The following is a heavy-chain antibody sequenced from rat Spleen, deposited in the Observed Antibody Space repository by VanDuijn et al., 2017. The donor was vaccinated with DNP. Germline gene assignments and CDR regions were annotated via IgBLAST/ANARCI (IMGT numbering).Heavy chain of an antibody. D-gene: IGHD1-9*01. J-gene: IGHJ2*01. CDR1: GFTFNNYW. V-gene: IGHV5-31*01. CDR3: ARSTTAIKGFYFDH. CDR2: ITRSGAST. Sequence: EVQLVESGGGLVQPGRSLKLSCVASGFTFNNYWMTWIRHVPGKGLEWVSSITRSGASTYYPDSVKGRFTISRDNAKNTLYLQLNSLRSEDTATYYCARSTTAIKGFYFDHWGQGVMVTVSS.